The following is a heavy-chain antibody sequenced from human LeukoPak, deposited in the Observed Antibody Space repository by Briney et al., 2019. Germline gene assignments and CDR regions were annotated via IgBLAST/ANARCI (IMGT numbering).Heavy chain of an antibody. D-gene: IGHD3-16*01. CDR1: GFTFSSYW. CDR2: IKQDGSEK. J-gene: IGHJ6*02. CDR3: ARDRVGGRYYYGMDV. V-gene: IGHV3-7*01. Sequence: GGSLRLSCAASGFTFSSYWMSWVRQAPGKGLEWVANIKQDGSEKYYVDSVKGRFTISRDNAKNSLYLQMNSLRAEDTAVYYCARDRVGGRYYYGMDVWGLGTTVTVSS.